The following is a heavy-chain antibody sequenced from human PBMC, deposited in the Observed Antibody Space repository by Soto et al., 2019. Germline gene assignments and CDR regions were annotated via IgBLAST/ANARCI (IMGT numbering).Heavy chain of an antibody. D-gene: IGHD3-16*01. CDR2: ISSSGDTL. Sequence: PGGSLRLSCAASGFTFRDYSFNWVRQAPGKGLEWVSYISSSGDTLYYADSVRGRFTISRDNAKNSLYLQMISLRAEDTAIYYSATLPVWGNGFIDYWGQGALVTVSS. CDR3: ATLPVWGNGFIDY. V-gene: IGHV3-48*01. J-gene: IGHJ4*02. CDR1: GFTFRDYS.